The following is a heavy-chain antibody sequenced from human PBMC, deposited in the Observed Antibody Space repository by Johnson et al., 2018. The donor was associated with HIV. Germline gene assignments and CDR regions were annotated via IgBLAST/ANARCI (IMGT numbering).Heavy chain of an antibody. CDR1: GFTFSSYA. CDR2: LSYDGSNK. D-gene: IGHD1-26*01. V-gene: IGHV3-30*04. J-gene: IGHJ3*02. Sequence: QVQLVESGGGVVQPGRSLRLSCAASGFTFSSYAMHWVRQAPGKGLDWVAVLSYDGSNKYYADSVKGRFTISRDNSKNTLYLQMNSLRAEDTAVYYCARAAYSGSHQDAFDIWGQGTMVTVSS. CDR3: ARAAYSGSHQDAFDI.